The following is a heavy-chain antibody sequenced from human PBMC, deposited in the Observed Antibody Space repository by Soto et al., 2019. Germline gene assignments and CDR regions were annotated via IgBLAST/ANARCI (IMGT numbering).Heavy chain of an antibody. CDR2: ISSDSIYT. V-gene: IGHV3-11*06. Sequence: QVQLVESGGGLVKPGGSLRLSCAASGFTFNDHYMTWIRQAPGKGLEWVSFISSDSIYTNSADYVKGRFTISGDNAKNLLYLQMSSLRVGDTAVYYCARDSTGSGLDYGMDVWGQGTTVAVSS. CDR1: GFTFNDHY. CDR3: ARDSTGSGLDYGMDV. D-gene: IGHD3-10*01. J-gene: IGHJ6*02.